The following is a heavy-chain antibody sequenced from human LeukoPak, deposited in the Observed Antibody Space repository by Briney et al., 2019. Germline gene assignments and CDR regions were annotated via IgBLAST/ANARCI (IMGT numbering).Heavy chain of an antibody. CDR2: ISAYNGNT. D-gene: IGHD3-22*01. Sequence: GSVRVSCKASGYTFTSYGISWVRQAPGQGLEGMGWISAYNGNTNYAQKFQGRVTITTDESTSTAYMELSSLRSEDTAVYYCARGYYDSSGYYYSYYYYYYMDVWGKGTTVTVSS. CDR3: ARGYYDSSGYYYSYYYYYYMDV. V-gene: IGHV1-18*01. CDR1: GYTFTSYG. J-gene: IGHJ6*03.